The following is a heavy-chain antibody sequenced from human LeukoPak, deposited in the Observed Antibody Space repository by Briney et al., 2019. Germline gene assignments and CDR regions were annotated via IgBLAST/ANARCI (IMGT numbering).Heavy chain of an antibody. CDR2: MKQDGNEK. J-gene: IGHJ2*01. CDR1: GFTFSTYW. D-gene: IGHD3-22*01. Sequence: GGSLRLSCAASGFTFSTYWMSWVRQAPGKGLEWVANMKQDGNEKYYVDSVKGRFTISRDNAKNSLYLQMSSLRAEDTAVYFCATMGRGYNSRWYFDLWGRGTLVTVSS. CDR3: ATMGRGYNSRWYFDL. V-gene: IGHV3-7*01.